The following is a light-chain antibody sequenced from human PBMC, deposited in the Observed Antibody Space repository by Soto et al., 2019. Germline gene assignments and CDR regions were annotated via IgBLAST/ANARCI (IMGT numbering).Light chain of an antibody. CDR1: QSVTNS. CDR2: DAS. V-gene: IGKV3-11*01. Sequence: EIVLTQSPATLSLSPGERATLSCRASQSVTNSLAWYQQKPGQAPRLLVYDASNRATGIPTRFSGSGSGTDFTLTISNLEPEDFAVYYCQQYTTSPFTFGPGTKVDIK. J-gene: IGKJ3*01. CDR3: QQYTTSPFT.